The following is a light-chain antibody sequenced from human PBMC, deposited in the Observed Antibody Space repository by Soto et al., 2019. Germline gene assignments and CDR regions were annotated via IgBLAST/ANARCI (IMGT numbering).Light chain of an antibody. CDR3: QQYGSSRT. V-gene: IGKV3-20*01. J-gene: IGKJ1*01. Sequence: EIVLTQSPGTLSLSPGEGATLSCTASQSVTRSYLAWYQQKPGQAPRLLIYGASIRATGIPDRFSGSGSGTDFTLTISRLEPEDFAMYYCQQYGSSRTFGQGTKVEIK. CDR1: QSVTRSY. CDR2: GAS.